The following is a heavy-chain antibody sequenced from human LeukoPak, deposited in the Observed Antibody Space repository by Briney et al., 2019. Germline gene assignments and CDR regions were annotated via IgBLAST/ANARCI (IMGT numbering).Heavy chain of an antibody. Sequence: ASVKVSCKASRYTFTGYYTHWVRQAPGQGLEWMGWINPNSGGTNYAQKFQGRVTMTRDTSISTAYMELSRLRSDDTAVYYCARDLASFHYFDYWGQGTLVTVSS. J-gene: IGHJ4*02. CDR1: RYTFTGYY. CDR3: ARDLASFHYFDY. CDR2: INPNSGGT. D-gene: IGHD2-2*01. V-gene: IGHV1-2*02.